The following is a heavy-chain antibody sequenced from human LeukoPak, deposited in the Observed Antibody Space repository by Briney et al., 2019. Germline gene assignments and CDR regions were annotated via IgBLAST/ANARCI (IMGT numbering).Heavy chain of an antibody. Sequence: GGSLRLSCAASGFSFSTYAMSWARQTPGKGLEWVSAISAGGATIYYADSVKGRFTVSRDNSKNTLYLHMSSLRAEDTAIYYCAKDSGGTYFDYYYYMDVWGKGTTVTVSS. CDR3: AKDSGGTYFDYYYYMDV. J-gene: IGHJ6*03. CDR2: ISAGGATI. D-gene: IGHD1-26*01. V-gene: IGHV3-23*01. CDR1: GFSFSTYA.